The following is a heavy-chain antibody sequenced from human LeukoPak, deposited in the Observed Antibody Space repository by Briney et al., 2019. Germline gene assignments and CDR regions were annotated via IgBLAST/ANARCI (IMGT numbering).Heavy chain of an antibody. J-gene: IGHJ4*02. Sequence: SETLSLTCTVSGGSISSSSYYWGWIRQPPGKGLEWIGSISYSGSTYYNPSLKSRVTMSGDTSKNQFSLKLNSVTAADTAVYYCARPGPGLIVGASFDYWGQGTLVTVSS. CDR1: GGSISSSSYY. V-gene: IGHV4-39*01. CDR2: ISYSGST. D-gene: IGHD1-26*01. CDR3: ARPGPGLIVGASFDY.